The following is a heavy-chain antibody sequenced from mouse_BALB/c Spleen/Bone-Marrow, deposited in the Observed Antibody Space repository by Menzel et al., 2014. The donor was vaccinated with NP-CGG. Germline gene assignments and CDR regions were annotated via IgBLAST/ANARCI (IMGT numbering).Heavy chain of an antibody. CDR2: KWAGGTT. J-gene: IGHJ2*01. Sequence: QVQLQQSGPGLVAPSQSLSITCTVSGFSLTSYGVHWVRQPPRKGLEWLGVKWAGGTTSYNSALMSRLSISRDNSKSQVFLKMNSLQTDDTAIYYCARTGTKDYFDYWGQGTTLTVSS. D-gene: IGHD4-1*01. V-gene: IGHV2-9*02. CDR3: ARTGTKDYFDY. CDR1: GFSLTSYG.